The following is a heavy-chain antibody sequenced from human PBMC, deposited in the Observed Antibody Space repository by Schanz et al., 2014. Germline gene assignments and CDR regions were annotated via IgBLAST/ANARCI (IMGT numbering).Heavy chain of an antibody. CDR3: ARPSYCSGCMAV. D-gene: IGHD3-10*02. CDR1: GFTFSIYG. CDR2: MIGSGSSV. J-gene: IGHJ6*02. Sequence: EVQLLESGGGLVQPGGSLRLSCAASGFTFSIYGMSWVRQAPGKGLEWVSRMIGSGSSVFYADSVKGRFTISRDNGKTSLYLQISSRRAEDAAVYYWARPSYCSGCMAVWGQGTTVTVSS. V-gene: IGHV3-23*01.